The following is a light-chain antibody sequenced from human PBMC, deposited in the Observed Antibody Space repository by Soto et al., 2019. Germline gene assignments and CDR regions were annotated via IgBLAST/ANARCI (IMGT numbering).Light chain of an antibody. CDR2: STS. V-gene: IGLV7-43*01. J-gene: IGLJ2*01. CDR1: AGAVTSAYY. Sequence: QTVVTQEPSLTVSPGGTVTLNCASSAGAVTSAYYTNWLQQKPGQAPRALIYSTSEKHSWTPARFSGSLLGGKADLTLSAAQPEDEADYYCLLYYGGAQVLFGGGTKLTVL. CDR3: LLYYGGAQVL.